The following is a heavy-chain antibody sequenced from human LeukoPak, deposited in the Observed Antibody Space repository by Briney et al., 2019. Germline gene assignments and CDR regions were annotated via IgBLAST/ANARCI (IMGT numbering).Heavy chain of an antibody. Sequence: GGSLRLSCAASGFILSSYGMHWVRQAPGKGLEWVVVIWYDGSNKYYADSVKGRFTISRDNSKNTLYLQMNSLRVEDTAVYYCATAVASSSGWYADYWGQGTLVTVSS. J-gene: IGHJ4*02. CDR3: ATAVASSSGWYADY. CDR2: IWYDGSNK. CDR1: GFILSSYG. V-gene: IGHV3-33*01. D-gene: IGHD6-19*01.